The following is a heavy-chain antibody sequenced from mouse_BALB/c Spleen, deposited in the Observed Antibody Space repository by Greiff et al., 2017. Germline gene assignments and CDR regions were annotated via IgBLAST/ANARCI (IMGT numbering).Heavy chain of an antibody. J-gene: IGHJ3*01. Sequence: QVQLQQPGAELVKPGASVKLSCKASGYTFTSYWMHWVKQRPGQGLEWIGEINPSNGRTNYNEKFKSKATLTVDKSSSTAYMQLSSLTSEDSAVYYCARGYGNYRFAYWGQGTLVTVSA. CDR1: GYTFTSYW. V-gene: IGHV1S81*02. D-gene: IGHD2-1*01. CDR2: INPSNGRT. CDR3: ARGYGNYRFAY.